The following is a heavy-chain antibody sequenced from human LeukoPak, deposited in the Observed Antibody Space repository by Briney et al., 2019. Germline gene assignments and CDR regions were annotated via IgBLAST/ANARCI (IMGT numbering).Heavy chain of an antibody. D-gene: IGHD2/OR15-2a*01. V-gene: IGHV3-74*01. Sequence: TGGSLRLSCAASGFTFSDYYMSWIRQAPGKGLVWVSRIKPDGTTSVYADSVKGRFTISRDNLKNTLYLQMRSLRAEDTAVYFCAREADPSLYASSSPDYWGQGTPVTVSS. CDR3: AREADPSLYASSSPDY. J-gene: IGHJ4*01. CDR1: GFTFSDYY. CDR2: IKPDGTTS.